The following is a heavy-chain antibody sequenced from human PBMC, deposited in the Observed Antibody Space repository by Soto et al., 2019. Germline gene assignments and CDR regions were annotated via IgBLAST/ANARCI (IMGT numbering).Heavy chain of an antibody. D-gene: IGHD1-1*01. CDR1: RFTFSSYW. CDR2: IKPDGSRT. CDR3: ARDNNWSYDS. V-gene: IGHV3-74*03. Sequence: GGSLRLSCAASRFTFSSYWMHWVRQAPGEGLVWVSYIKPDGSRTKDADSVKGRFTISRDNARNTLYLRMNSLRAEDTAVYYCARDNNWSYDSWGRGTLVTVSS. J-gene: IGHJ4*02.